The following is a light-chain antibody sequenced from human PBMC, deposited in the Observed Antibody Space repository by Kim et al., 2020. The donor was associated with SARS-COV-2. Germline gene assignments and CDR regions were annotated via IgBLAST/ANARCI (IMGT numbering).Light chain of an antibody. V-gene: IGKV3-15*01. CDR2: GAS. Sequence: EIVMTQSPATLSVSPGETATLSCRASQSVSSNVAWYQQKPGQAPRLLIYGASTRATGIPARFSGSGSGTDFTLTISSLQSEDIAVYHCQQYDDWPPWTFGQGTKVDIK. CDR3: QQYDDWPPWT. CDR1: QSVSSN. J-gene: IGKJ1*01.